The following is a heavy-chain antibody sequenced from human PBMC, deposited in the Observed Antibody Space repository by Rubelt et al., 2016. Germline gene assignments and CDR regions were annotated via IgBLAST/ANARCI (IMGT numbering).Heavy chain of an antibody. CDR1: GFTFSSYG. D-gene: IGHD6-19*01. CDR2: INSDGSST. V-gene: IGHV3-74*02. CDR3: ATQRGSSGWYFDY. Sequence: EVQLVESGGGLLQPGGSLRLSCAASGFTFSSYGMSWVRQSPGQGLEWVSRINSDGSSTSYADSVKGRFTISSDNAKNTLYLQMNSLRAEDTAVYYCATQRGSSGWYFDYWGQGTLVTVSS. J-gene: IGHJ4*02.